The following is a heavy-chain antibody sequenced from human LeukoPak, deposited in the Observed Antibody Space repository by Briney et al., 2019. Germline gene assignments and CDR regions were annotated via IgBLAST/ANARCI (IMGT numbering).Heavy chain of an antibody. Sequence: ASVKVSCKASGGTFSSYAISWVRQAPGQGLEWMGGIIPIFGTANYAQKFQGRVTITADKSTSTAYMELSSLRSEDTAVYYCAGGVGYSSGWYVSLDVWGKGTTVTVSS. D-gene: IGHD6-19*01. V-gene: IGHV1-69*06. CDR2: IIPIFGTA. CDR3: AGGVGYSSGWYVSLDV. J-gene: IGHJ6*04. CDR1: GGTFSSYA.